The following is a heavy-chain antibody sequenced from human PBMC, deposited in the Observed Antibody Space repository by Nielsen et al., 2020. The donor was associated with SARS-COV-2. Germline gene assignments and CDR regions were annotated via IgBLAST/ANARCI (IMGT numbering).Heavy chain of an antibody. J-gene: IGHJ6*02. CDR3: ARDLIHCSSTSCRSYYYYGMDV. CDR1: GGSISSYY. D-gene: IGHD2-2*01. V-gene: IGHV4-59*01. Sequence: SETLSLTCTVSGGSISSYYWSWIRQPPGKGLEWIGYIYYSGSTNYNPSLKSRATISVDTSKNQFSLKLSSVTAADTAVYYCARDLIHCSSTSCRSYYYYGMDVWGQGTTVTVSS. CDR2: IYYSGST.